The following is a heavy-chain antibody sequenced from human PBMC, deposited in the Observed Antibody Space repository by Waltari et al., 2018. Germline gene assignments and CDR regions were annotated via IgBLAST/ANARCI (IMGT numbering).Heavy chain of an antibody. D-gene: IGHD2-15*01. J-gene: IGHJ5*02. V-gene: IGHV4-4*02. CDR1: GGSISSSNW. CDR3: ARGPRPYCSGGSCYSSWFDP. Sequence: QVQLQESGPGLVKPSGTLSLTCAVSGGSISSSNWWSWVRKPPGKGLEWIGEIYQSGSTNYNPSLNSRVTISVDKSKNQFSLKLSSVTAADTAVYYCARGPRPYCSGGSCYSSWFDPWGQGTLVTVSS. CDR2: IYQSGST.